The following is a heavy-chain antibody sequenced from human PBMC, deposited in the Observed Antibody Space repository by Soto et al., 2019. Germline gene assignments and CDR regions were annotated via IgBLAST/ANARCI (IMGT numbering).Heavy chain of an antibody. J-gene: IGHJ6*02. CDR2: IIPIFGTA. V-gene: IGHV1-69*01. CDR3: XXXXXXXXXXXXXXXXXXXXYGMDV. CDR1: GGTFSSYA. Sequence: QVQLVQSGAEVKKPGSSVKVSCKASGGTFSSYAISWVRQAPGQGLEWMGGIIPIFGTANYAQKFQGRVTITADESXSXXXXXXXXXXXXXXXXXXXXXXXXXXXXXXXXXXXXXXXYGMDVWGQGTTVTVSS.